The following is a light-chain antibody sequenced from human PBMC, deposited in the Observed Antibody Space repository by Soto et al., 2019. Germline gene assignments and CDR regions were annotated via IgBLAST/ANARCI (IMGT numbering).Light chain of an antibody. J-gene: IGKJ3*01. CDR1: QSVSSTS. CDR3: QQYGSSPFT. V-gene: IGKV3-20*01. Sequence: EIVLTQSPGTLSLSPGERATLSCRATQSVSSTSLAWYQQKPGQAPRLLIYAASRRATGTPDRFSGSGSGTDFTLTISRLAPEAVAVYYCQQYGSSPFTFGPGTTVDIK. CDR2: AAS.